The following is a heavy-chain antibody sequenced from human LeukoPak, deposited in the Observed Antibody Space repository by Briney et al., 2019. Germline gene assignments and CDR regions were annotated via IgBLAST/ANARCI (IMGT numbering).Heavy chain of an antibody. CDR1: GFNFSYYG. CDR3: ATWGYARAFDI. J-gene: IGHJ3*02. D-gene: IGHD3-16*01. Sequence: GGSLRLSCAASGFNFSYYGMHWVRQAPGKGLEWVAVISYDGSNKYYADSVKGRFTISRDNSKNTLYLQMNSLRAEDTAVYYCATWGYARAFDIWGLGTMVTVSS. V-gene: IGHV3-30*03. CDR2: ISYDGSNK.